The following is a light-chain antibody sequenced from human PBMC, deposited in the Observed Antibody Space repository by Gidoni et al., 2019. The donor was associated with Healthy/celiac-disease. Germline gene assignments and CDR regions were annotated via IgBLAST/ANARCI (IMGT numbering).Light chain of an antibody. Sequence: DIQMTQSPSTLSASVGDRVTITCRASQSISSWLAWYQQKPGKAPKLLIYKASSLKSGVPSRFSGSGSGTEFTLTISSLQPDDFATYYCQQYNSFLLTFGGXTKVEIK. CDR1: QSISSW. V-gene: IGKV1-5*03. CDR3: QQYNSFLLT. J-gene: IGKJ4*01. CDR2: KAS.